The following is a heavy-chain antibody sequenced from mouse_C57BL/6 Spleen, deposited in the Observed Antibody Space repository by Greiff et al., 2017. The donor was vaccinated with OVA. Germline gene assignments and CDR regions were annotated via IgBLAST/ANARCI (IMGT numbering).Heavy chain of an antibody. V-gene: IGHV1-26*01. CDR1: GYTFTDYY. CDR2: INPNNGGT. D-gene: IGHD2-2*01. J-gene: IGHJ2*01. CDR3: ASSNGYGDY. Sequence: VQLQQSGPELVKPGASVKISCKASGYTFTDYYMNWVKQSHGKSLEWIGDINPNNGGTSYNQKFKGKATLTVDKSSSTAYMELRSLTSEDSAVYYCASSNGYGDYWGQGTTLTVSS.